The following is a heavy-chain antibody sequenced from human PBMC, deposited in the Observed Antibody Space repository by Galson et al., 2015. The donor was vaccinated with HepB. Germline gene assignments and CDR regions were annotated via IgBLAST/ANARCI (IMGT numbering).Heavy chain of an antibody. CDR2: MDPNSGNT. D-gene: IGHD3-22*01. V-gene: IGHV1-8*01. J-gene: IGHJ6*02. CDR3: ARAYDSSGYYYLFYYGMDV. CDR1: GSTFTSYD. Sequence: SVKVSCKASGSTFTSYDINWVRQATGQGLEWMGWMDPNSGNTGYAQKFQGRVTMTRNTSISTAYMELSSLRSEDTAVYYCARAYDSSGYYYLFYYGMDVWGPGT.